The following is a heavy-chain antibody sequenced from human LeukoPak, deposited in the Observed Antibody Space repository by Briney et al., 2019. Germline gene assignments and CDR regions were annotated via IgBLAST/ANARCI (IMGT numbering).Heavy chain of an antibody. CDR2: ISSDGSNK. Sequence: GGSLRLSCAASTFTFSSYAMHWVRQAPGKGLEWVTVISSDGSNKYYADSVKGRFTISRDNSKNTLDLQMNSLRAEDTAVYYCAKVGLGYCSSTSCYQPHFDYWGQGTLVTVSS. J-gene: IGHJ4*02. CDR1: TFTFSSYA. CDR3: AKVGLGYCSSTSCYQPHFDY. D-gene: IGHD2-2*01. V-gene: IGHV3-30*04.